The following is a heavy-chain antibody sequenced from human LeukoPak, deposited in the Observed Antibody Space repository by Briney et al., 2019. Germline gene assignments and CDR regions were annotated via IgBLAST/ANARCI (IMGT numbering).Heavy chain of an antibody. CDR1: GYSFTSYW. CDR2: MFPGDSDT. Sequence: GESLKISCQGSGYSFTSYWIGWVRQMSGKGLEWMGMMFPGDSDTRYSPSFHGQVTISADKSISTAYLQWSSLKASDTAMYYCARSRVGATADAFDIWGQGTMATVSS. D-gene: IGHD1-26*01. CDR3: ARSRVGATADAFDI. V-gene: IGHV5-51*01. J-gene: IGHJ3*02.